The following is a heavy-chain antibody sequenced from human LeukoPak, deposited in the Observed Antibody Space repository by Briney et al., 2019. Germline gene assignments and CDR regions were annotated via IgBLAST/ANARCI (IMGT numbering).Heavy chain of an antibody. Sequence: SETLSLTCTVSGGSISDYYWSSIRQPPDKGLEWIGYIYYIGSTNYNPSLKSRVTISVDTSKNQFSLKLSSVTAADTAVYYCARDKKDYYDSSGYYYFAFDIWGQGTMVSVSS. CDR1: GGSISDYY. CDR3: ARDKKDYYDSSGYYYFAFDI. V-gene: IGHV4-59*01. J-gene: IGHJ3*02. CDR2: IYYIGST. D-gene: IGHD3-22*01.